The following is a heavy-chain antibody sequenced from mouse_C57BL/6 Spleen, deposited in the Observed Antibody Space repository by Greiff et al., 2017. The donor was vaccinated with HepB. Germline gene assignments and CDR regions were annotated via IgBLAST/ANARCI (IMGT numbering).Heavy chain of an antibody. CDR2: ISSGGDYI. J-gene: IGHJ4*01. D-gene: IGHD2-5*01. V-gene: IGHV5-9-1*02. Sequence: EVKLVESGEGLVKPGGSLKLSCAASGFTFSSYAMSWVRQTPEKRLEWVAYISSGGDYIYYADTVKGRFTISRDNARNTLYLQMSSLKSEDTAMYYCTRDPYYSNSHYYAMDYWGQGTSVTVSS. CDR3: TRDPYYSNSHYYAMDY. CDR1: GFTFSSYA.